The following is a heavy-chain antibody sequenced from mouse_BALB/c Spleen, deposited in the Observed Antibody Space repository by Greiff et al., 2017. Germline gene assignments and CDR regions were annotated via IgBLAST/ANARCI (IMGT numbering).Heavy chain of an antibody. CDR2: IDPANGNT. Sequence: VQLQQSGAELVKPGASVKLSCSASCFNIKDTYLHWVKQRPEQGLEWIGRIDPANGNTKYDPKFQGKATITADTSSNTANLQRSSLTSEDTAVYYCARMGLLFAYWGQGTLVTVSA. CDR1: CFNIKDTY. J-gene: IGHJ3*01. V-gene: IGHV14-3*02. CDR3: ARMGLLFAY. D-gene: IGHD2-3*01.